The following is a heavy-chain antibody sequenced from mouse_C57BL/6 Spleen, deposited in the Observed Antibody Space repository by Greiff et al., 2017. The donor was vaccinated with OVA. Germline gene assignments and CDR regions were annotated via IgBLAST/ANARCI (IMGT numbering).Heavy chain of an antibody. CDR3: TRNKDYYGSSYGWYFDV. CDR1: GYTFTDYE. D-gene: IGHD1-1*01. Sequence: QVQLQQSGAELVRPGASVTLSCKASGYTFTDYEMHWVKQTPVHGLEWIGAIDPETGGTAYNQKFKGKAILTADKSSSTAYVELRSLTSEDSAVYYCTRNKDYYGSSYGWYFDVWGTGTTVTVSS. V-gene: IGHV1-15*01. CDR2: IDPETGGT. J-gene: IGHJ1*03.